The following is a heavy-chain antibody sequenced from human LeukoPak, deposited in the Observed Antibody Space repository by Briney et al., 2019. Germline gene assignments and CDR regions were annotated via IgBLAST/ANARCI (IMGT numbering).Heavy chain of an antibody. V-gene: IGHV1-2*02. CDR3: ARDWALVGATSDY. D-gene: IGHD1-26*01. Sequence: ASVKVSCKASGYTFTGYYIHWVRQAPGQGLEWMGWINPHSGGTNYAQKFQGRVTMTRDTSISTAYLELSRLRSDDTAVYYCARDWALVGATSDYWGQGTLVTVSS. CDR2: INPHSGGT. J-gene: IGHJ4*02. CDR1: GYTFTGYY.